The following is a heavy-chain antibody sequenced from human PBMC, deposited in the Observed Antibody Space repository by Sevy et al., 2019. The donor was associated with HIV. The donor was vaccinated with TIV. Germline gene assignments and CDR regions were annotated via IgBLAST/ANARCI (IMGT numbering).Heavy chain of an antibody. J-gene: IGHJ6*02. D-gene: IGHD2-15*01. CDR3: AKGFCSGGSCPRDYYYYGMDV. CDR2: ISGSGRNT. CDR1: EFTFSSYA. V-gene: IGHV3-23*01. Sequence: GGSLRLSCAASEFTFSSYAMSWVRQAPGNGLEWVSSISGSGRNTYYADSVEGRFTISGDNSKNTLYVQMNSRRPEDTAVYYCAKGFCSGGSCPRDYYYYGMDVWGQGTTVTVSS.